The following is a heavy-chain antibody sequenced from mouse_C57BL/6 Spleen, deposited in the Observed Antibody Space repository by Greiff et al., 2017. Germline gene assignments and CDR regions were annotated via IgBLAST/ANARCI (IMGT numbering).Heavy chain of an antibody. CDR2: IHPNSGST. Sequence: QVQLQQPGAELVKPGASVKLSCKASGYTLTSYWMHWVKQRPGQGLEWIGMIHPNSGSTNYNEKFKSKATLTVDKSSSTAYMQLSSLTSEDSAVFYCASPLLRFGMDYWGQGTSVTVSS. J-gene: IGHJ4*01. D-gene: IGHD1-1*01. CDR1: GYTLTSYW. CDR3: ASPLLRFGMDY. V-gene: IGHV1-64*01.